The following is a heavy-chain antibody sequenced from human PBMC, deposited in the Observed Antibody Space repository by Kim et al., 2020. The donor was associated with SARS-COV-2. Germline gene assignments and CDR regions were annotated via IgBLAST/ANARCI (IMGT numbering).Heavy chain of an antibody. J-gene: IGHJ4*02. CDR3: ARDWTRWWYYGSGSHPDY. Sequence: GGSLRLSCAASGFTFSSYWMHWVRQAPGKGLVWVSRINSDGSSTSYADSVKGRFTISRDNAKNTLYLQMNSLRAEDTAVYYCARDWTRWWYYGSGSHPDYWGQGTLVTVSS. CDR1: GFTFSSYW. CDR2: INSDGSST. D-gene: IGHD3-10*01. V-gene: IGHV3-74*01.